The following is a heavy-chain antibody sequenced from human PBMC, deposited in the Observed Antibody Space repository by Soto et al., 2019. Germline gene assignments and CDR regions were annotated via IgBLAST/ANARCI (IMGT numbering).Heavy chain of an antibody. CDR1: GFTLSDYY. Sequence: QVQLVESGGGLVKPGGSMRLSCAVSGFTLSDYYMSWIRQAPGKGLEWVSHISGRSYTNYADSVKGRFTTSRDDAKTSLYLQMNSLRAEDTAIYYCARESVPGFYYGMDVWGQGTTVTVS. CDR3: ARESVPGFYYGMDV. J-gene: IGHJ6*02. V-gene: IGHV3-11*06. CDR2: ISGRSYT.